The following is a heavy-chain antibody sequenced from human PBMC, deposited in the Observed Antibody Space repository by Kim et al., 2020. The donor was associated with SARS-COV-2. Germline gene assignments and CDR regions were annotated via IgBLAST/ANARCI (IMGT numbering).Heavy chain of an antibody. CDR1: GFTFSSYE. CDR3: EREVATTPDAFDI. J-gene: IGHJ3*02. D-gene: IGHD5-12*01. V-gene: IGHV3-48*03. CDR2: ISKSGTGR. Sequence: GGSLRLSCAVSGFTFSSYEMNWVRQAPGKGLEWVSYISKSGTGRQYADSVKGRFTISRDNAKNSLYLQMNSLRAEDTAYYYCEREVATTPDAFDIWGQGTLVPVSS.